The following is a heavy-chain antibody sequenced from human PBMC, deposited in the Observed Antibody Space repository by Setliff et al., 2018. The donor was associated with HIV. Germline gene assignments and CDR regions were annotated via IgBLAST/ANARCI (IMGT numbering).Heavy chain of an antibody. Sequence: PSETLSLTCAVYGGSFSHFYWSWVRQSPEKGLEWIGEIADDGTANYNPSLKSRVTISLGASKTRFSLRVTSVTAADTAVYYCARGRSCDGDSFYLYYYYYYGMDVWGQGTTVTVSS. D-gene: IGHD2-21*01. J-gene: IGHJ6*02. V-gene: IGHV4-34*01. CDR1: GGSFSHFY. CDR3: ARGRSCDGDSFYLYYYYYYGMDV. CDR2: IADDGTA.